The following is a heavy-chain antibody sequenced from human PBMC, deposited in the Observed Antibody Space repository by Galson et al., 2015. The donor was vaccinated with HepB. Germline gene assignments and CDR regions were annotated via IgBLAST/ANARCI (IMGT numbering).Heavy chain of an antibody. J-gene: IGHJ3*02. Sequence: SLRLSCAASGFTFSSYDMHWVRQATGKGLEWVSAIGTAGDTYYPGSVKGRFTISRENAKNSLYLQMNSLRAGDTAVYYCARSGGSSDAFDIWGQGTMVTVSS. D-gene: IGHD2-15*01. CDR2: IGTAGDT. CDR3: ARSGGSSDAFDI. V-gene: IGHV3-13*01. CDR1: GFTFSSYD.